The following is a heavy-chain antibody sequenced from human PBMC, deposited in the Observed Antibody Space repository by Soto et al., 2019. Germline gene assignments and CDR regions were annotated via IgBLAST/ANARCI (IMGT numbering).Heavy chain of an antibody. CDR3: AILEGAARRGSYCYRMDV. Sequence: GASVKVSCKASGGTFSSYAISWVRQAPGQGLEWMGGIIPIFGTANYVQKFQGRVTITTDKSTSTAYMELSSLRSEDTAVYYCAILEGAARRGSYCYRMDVWGQGTTVTVSS. V-gene: IGHV1-69*05. CDR2: IIPIFGTA. J-gene: IGHJ6*02. CDR1: GGTFSSYA. D-gene: IGHD6-6*01.